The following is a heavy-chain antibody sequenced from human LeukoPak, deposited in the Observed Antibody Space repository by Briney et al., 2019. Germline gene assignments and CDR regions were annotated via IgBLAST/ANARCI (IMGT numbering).Heavy chain of an antibody. J-gene: IGHJ3*02. CDR3: ARGRVIHFGGIDVFDI. CDR2: IIPIFGTA. V-gene: IGHV1-69*15. CDR1: GGTFTSYA. D-gene: IGHD4/OR15-4a*01. Sequence: SVKVSCKTSGGTFTSYAITWVRQAPGQGLEWMGKIIPIFGTANYAQKFQGRVTITADESTNTAYMELSSLRSDDTAIYYCARGRVIHFGGIDVFDIWGQGTMVTVSS.